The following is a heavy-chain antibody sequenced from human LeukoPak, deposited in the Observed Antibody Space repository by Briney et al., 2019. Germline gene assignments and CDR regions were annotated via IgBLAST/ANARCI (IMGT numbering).Heavy chain of an antibody. CDR1: GGSFSGYY. V-gene: IGHV4-34*01. D-gene: IGHD5-18*01. CDR3: ARGQYSYGYRYYYYGMDV. Sequence: PPETLSLTCAVYGGSFSGYYWSWIRQPPGKGLEWIGEINHSGSTNYNPSLKSRVTISVDTSKNQFSLKLSSVTAADTAVYYCARGQYSYGYRYYYYGMDVWGQGTTVTVSS. CDR2: INHSGST. J-gene: IGHJ6*02.